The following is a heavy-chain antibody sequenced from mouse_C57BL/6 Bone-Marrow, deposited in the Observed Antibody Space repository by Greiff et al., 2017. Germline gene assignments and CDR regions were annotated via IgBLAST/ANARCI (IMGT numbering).Heavy chain of an antibody. CDR2: ILPGSGST. J-gene: IGHJ1*03. D-gene: IGHD2-5*01. CDR1: GYTFTGYW. CDR3: ARESNLIYWYFDV. Sequence: VKVVESGAELMKPGASVKLSCKATGYTFTGYWIEWVKQRPGHGLEWIGEILPGSGSTNYNEKFKGKATFTADPSSNTAYMQLSSLTTEDSAIYYCARESNLIYWYFDVWGTGTTVTVSS. V-gene: IGHV1-9*01.